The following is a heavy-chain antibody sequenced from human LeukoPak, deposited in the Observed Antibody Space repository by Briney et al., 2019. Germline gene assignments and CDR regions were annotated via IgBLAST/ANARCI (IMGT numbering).Heavy chain of an antibody. J-gene: IGHJ4*02. D-gene: IGHD5-24*01. Sequence: GGSLRLSCEASAFSFSSYGMHWVRQAPGKGLEWVSVIYSGGSTYYADSVKGRFTISRDNSKNTLYLQVNSLRAEDTAVYYCAKDTDGYNKDWGQGTLVTVSS. V-gene: IGHV3-NL1*01. CDR3: AKDTDGYNKD. CDR2: IYSGGST. CDR1: AFSFSSYG.